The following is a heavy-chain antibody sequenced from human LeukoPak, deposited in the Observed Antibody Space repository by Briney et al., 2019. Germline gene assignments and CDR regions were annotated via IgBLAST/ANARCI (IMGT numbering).Heavy chain of an antibody. CDR1: GGSVSSGSYY. Sequence: SETLSLTCTVSGGSVSSGSYYWSWIRQPPGRGLEWIAYIHYSGSAAYNPSLKSRVTISRDMSTNQFSLKMTSVTAADTAVYFCARDMGAPDYGSYSVDYWGQGTLVAVSS. V-gene: IGHV4-61*01. CDR2: IHYSGSA. J-gene: IGHJ4*02. CDR3: ARDMGAPDYGSYSVDY. D-gene: IGHD4-23*01.